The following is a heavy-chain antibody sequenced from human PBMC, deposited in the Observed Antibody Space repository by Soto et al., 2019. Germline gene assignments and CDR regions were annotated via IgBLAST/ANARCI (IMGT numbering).Heavy chain of an antibody. J-gene: IGHJ5*02. Sequence: ASVKVSCKASGYTFTSYYMHWVRQAPGQGLEWMGIINPSGGSTSYAQKFQGRVTMTRDTPTSTVYMELSSLRSEDTAVYYCARSKGDVWGSYRYTPSFDPWGQGTLVTVSS. V-gene: IGHV1-46*01. CDR1: GYTFTSYY. CDR3: ARSKGDVWGSYRYTPSFDP. D-gene: IGHD3-16*02. CDR2: INPSGGST.